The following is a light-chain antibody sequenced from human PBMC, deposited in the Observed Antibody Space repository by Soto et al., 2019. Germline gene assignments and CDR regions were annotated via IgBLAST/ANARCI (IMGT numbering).Light chain of an antibody. CDR1: QSVSSN. J-gene: IGKJ2*01. CDR3: QQYNSWPYT. V-gene: IGKV3-15*01. Sequence: DIVMTQSPATLSVSPGERATLSCRARQSVSSNLGWYQQKPGRSPRLLMYGASTRATGIPARFTVSGSGTEFTLTISSLQSADFAVYYFQQYNSWPYTFGQGNKLDIK. CDR2: GAS.